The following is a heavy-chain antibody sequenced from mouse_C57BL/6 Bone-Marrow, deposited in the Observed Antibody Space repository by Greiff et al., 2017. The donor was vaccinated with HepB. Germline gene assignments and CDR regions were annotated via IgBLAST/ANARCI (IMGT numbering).Heavy chain of an antibody. Sequence: QVQLKESGPGLVAPSQSLSITCTVSGFSLTSYGVDWVRQPPGKGLEWLGVICGGGSTNYNSALMSRLSISKDNSKSHVFLKMNSLQTDDTAMYYCAKQGIYGNYGGDYAMDYWGQGTSVTVSS. CDR2: ICGGGST. D-gene: IGHD2-1*01. CDR3: AKQGIYGNYGGDYAMDY. V-gene: IGHV2-9*01. J-gene: IGHJ4*01. CDR1: GFSLTSYG.